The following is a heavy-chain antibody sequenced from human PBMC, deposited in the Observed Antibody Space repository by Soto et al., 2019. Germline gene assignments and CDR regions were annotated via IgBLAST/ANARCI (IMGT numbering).Heavy chain of an antibody. J-gene: IGHJ4*02. V-gene: IGHV1-69*02. CDR3: ARVCSSTSCYGDY. Sequence: ASVKVSCKASGGTFSSYTISWVRQAPGQGLEWMGRIIPILGIANYARKFQGRVTITADKSTSTAYMELSSLRSEDTAVYYCARVCSSTSCYGDYWGQGTLVTVSS. CDR2: IIPILGIA. CDR1: GGTFSSYT. D-gene: IGHD2-2*01.